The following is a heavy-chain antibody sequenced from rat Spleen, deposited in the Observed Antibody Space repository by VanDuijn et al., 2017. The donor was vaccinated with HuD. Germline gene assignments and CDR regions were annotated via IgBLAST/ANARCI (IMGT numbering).Heavy chain of an antibody. Sequence: EVQLVESGGGLVQPGKSMKLSCVVSGFTFSTYGMAWVRQAPKKGLEWVATISYGDSSGHSGTYYRDSVKGRFTISRDNAKSTLSLQMDSLRSEDTATYYCARRHYGYTDYFDYWGQGVMVTVSS. CDR2: ISYGDSSGHSGT. J-gene: IGHJ2*01. CDR1: GFTFSTYG. CDR3: ARRHYGYTDYFDY. V-gene: IGHV5-29*01. D-gene: IGHD1-9*01.